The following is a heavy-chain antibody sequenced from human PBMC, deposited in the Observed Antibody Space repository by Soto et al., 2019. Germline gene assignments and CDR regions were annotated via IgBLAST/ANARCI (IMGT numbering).Heavy chain of an antibody. V-gene: IGHV1-69*13. CDR1: GGTFSSYA. CDR2: IIPIFGTA. CDR3: ARAPLRYYDSSGYYLPFDY. D-gene: IGHD3-22*01. Sequence: SVKVSCKASGGTFSSYAISWVRQAPGQGLEWMGGIIPIFGTANYAQKFQGRVTITADESTSTAYMELSSLRSEDTAVYYCARAPLRYYDSSGYYLPFDYWGQGTLVTVSS. J-gene: IGHJ4*02.